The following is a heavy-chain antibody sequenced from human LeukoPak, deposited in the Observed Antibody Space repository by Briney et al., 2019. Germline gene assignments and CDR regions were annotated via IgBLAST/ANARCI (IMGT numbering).Heavy chain of an antibody. V-gene: IGHV3-21*01. CDR1: GFTFSSFS. D-gene: IGHD3-22*01. CDR3: AREGNGYYYDSTGYYGLDY. CDR2: ISSSSSYI. Sequence: GGSLRLSCAASGFTFSSFSMNWVRQAPGKGLDWFSSISSSSSYIYYADSVKGRFTISRDNAKNSLYLQMNSLRAEDTAVYYCAREGNGYYYDSTGYYGLDYWGQGTLVTVSS. J-gene: IGHJ4*02.